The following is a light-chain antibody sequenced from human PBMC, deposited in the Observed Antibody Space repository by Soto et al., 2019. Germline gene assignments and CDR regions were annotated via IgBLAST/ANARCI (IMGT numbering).Light chain of an antibody. Sequence: IVMTQSPDTLSLSPGERATLSCRASQTIRTSLAWYQQRPGQAPRLLIFDASRKTFGVPDRFTGSGSGTDFTLTINRLEPEDFGVYFCQQYGFAVTFGGRTTV. CDR1: QTIRTS. J-gene: IGKJ4*01. CDR3: QQYGFAVT. V-gene: IGKV3-20*01. CDR2: DAS.